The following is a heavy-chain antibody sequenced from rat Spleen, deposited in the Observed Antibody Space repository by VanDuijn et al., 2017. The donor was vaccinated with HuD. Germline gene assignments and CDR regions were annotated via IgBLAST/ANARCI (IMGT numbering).Heavy chain of an antibody. CDR2: ISYDGSST. CDR1: GFTFSDYA. J-gene: IGHJ2*01. CDR3: ARGGIYDY. V-gene: IGHV5-17*01. D-gene: IGHD1-2*01. Sequence: EVQLAESGGGLVQPGNSLKLSCAASGFTFSDYAMAWVRQSPKKGLEWVATISYDGSSTYYRDSVRGRFTISRDNAKSTLYLQMDSLRSEDTATYYCARGGIYDYWGQGVMVTVSS.